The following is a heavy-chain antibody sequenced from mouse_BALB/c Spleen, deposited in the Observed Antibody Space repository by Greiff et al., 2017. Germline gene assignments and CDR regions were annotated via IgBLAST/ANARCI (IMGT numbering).Heavy chain of an antibody. CDR2: ISSGGST. Sequence: EVKLMESGGGLVKPGGSLKLSCAASGFTFSSYAMSWVRQTPEKRLEWVASISSGGSTYYPDSVKGRFTISRDNARNILYLQMSSLRSEDTAMYYCARGRDYDLDYWGQGTTLTVSS. V-gene: IGHV5-6-5*01. CDR1: GFTFSSYA. J-gene: IGHJ2*01. D-gene: IGHD2-4*01. CDR3: ARGRDYDLDY.